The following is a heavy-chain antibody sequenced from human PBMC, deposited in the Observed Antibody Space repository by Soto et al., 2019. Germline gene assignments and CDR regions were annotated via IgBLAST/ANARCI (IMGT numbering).Heavy chain of an antibody. D-gene: IGHD3-16*01. J-gene: IGHJ4*02. CDR2: FVPLFGTT. CDR3: ATHGLGVSSPPYFDN. Sequence: QLVQSGSEVKKPGSSVKVSCQASGGTFSGYVVTWVRQAPGQGLEWMGEFVPLFGTTNYGQRVSGRITITAEESTSTAYMELRPLRSDDTAVYYCATHGLGVSSPPYFDNWGQGTLVTVSS. CDR1: GGTFSGYV. V-gene: IGHV1-69*01.